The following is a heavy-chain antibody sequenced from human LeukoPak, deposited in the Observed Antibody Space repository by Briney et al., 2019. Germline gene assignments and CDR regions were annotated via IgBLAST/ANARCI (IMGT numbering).Heavy chain of an antibody. CDR2: IWYDGSNK. J-gene: IGHJ4*02. D-gene: IGHD3-22*01. V-gene: IGHV3-33*06. CDR1: GFTFSSYG. CDR3: AKDLDYYDSPAGY. Sequence: GGSLRLSCAASGFTFSSYGMHWVHQAPGKGLEWVAVIWYDGSNKYYADSVKGRFTISRDNSKNTLYLQMNSLRAEDTAVYYCAKDLDYYDSPAGYWGQGTLVTVSS.